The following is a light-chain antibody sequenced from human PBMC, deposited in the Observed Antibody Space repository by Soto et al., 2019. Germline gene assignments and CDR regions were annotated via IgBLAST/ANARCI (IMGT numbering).Light chain of an antibody. CDR1: QSVSIN. J-gene: IGKJ4*01. CDR3: QQYNNWPPLT. Sequence: EIVMTQSPATLSVSPGERATLSCRASQSVSINLAWYQQKPGQAPRLLIYGASTRPTGIPARFSGSGSETVYTLTISRLQSEVFAVYYCQQYNNWPPLTLGGGTEVEIK. CDR2: GAS. V-gene: IGKV3-15*01.